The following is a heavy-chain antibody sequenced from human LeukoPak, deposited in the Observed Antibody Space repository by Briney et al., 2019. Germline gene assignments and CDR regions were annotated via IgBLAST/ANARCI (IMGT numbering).Heavy chain of an antibody. CDR2: IKQDGSEK. D-gene: IGHD7-27*01. CDR3: ARARTGDSLDY. Sequence: GGSLRLSCAASGFTFSSYSMNWVRQAPGKGLEWVANIKQDGSEKYYVDSVKGRFTISRDNAKNSLYLQMNSLRAEDTAVYYCARARTGDSLDYWGQGTLVTVSS. CDR1: GFTFSSYS. J-gene: IGHJ4*02. V-gene: IGHV3-7*01.